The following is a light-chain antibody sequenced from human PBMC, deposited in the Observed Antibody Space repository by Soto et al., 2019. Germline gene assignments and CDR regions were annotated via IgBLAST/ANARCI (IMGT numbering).Light chain of an antibody. Sequence: DIQMTQSSSSLSASVGDSITITCRASQSISNFLNWYQHKPGEAPKLLIYAASSLQSGVPSRFTGRRSGTDFTLTITSLQPEDFATYYCQQSYSGVPFGGGTRVEIK. CDR2: AAS. CDR1: QSISNF. CDR3: QQSYSGVP. V-gene: IGKV1-39*01. J-gene: IGKJ4*02.